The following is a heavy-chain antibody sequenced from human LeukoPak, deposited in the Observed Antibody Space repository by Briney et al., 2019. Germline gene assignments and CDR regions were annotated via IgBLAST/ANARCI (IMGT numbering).Heavy chain of an antibody. J-gene: IGHJ3*02. CDR1: GFTFDGYA. CDR2: ISWNSGSI. D-gene: IGHD3-9*01. CDR3: AILYDILTPDAFDI. Sequence: GGSLRLSCAASGFTFDGYAMHWVRQAPGKGLEWVSGISWNSGSIGYADSVKGRFTISRDNAKNSLYLQMNSLRAEDTALYYCAILYDILTPDAFDIWGQGTMVTVSS. V-gene: IGHV3-9*01.